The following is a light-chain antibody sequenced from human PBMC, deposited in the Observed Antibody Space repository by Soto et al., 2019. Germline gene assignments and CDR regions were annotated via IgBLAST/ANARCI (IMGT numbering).Light chain of an antibody. CDR1: SGHSSYI. CDR3: ETWDSNTRV. J-gene: IGLJ3*02. CDR2: LEGSGSY. Sequence: QPVLTQSSSASASLGSSVKLTCTLSSGHSSYIIAWHQQQPGKAPRYLMKLEGSGSYNKGSGVPARFSGSSSGADRYLTISNHQFEDEADYYCETWDSNTRVFGGGTKLTVL. V-gene: IGLV4-60*02.